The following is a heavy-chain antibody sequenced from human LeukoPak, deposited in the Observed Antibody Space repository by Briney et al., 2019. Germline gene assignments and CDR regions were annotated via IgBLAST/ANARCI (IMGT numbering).Heavy chain of an antibody. D-gene: IGHD3-22*01. CDR3: ALYYYDSSGYYLDY. J-gene: IGHJ4*02. CDR2: INHSGST. CDR1: GGSFSGYY. Sequence: PSETLSLTCAVYGGSFSGYYWSWIRQPPGKGLEWIGEINHSGSTNYNPSFKSRVTISVDTSKNQFSLKLSSVTAADTAVYYCALYYYDSSGYYLDYWGQGTLVTVSS. V-gene: IGHV4-34*01.